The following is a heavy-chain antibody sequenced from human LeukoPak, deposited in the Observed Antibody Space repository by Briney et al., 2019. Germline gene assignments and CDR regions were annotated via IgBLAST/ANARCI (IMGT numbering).Heavy chain of an antibody. CDR2: IKEDGSEK. CDR1: GFTFSGYW. J-gene: IGHJ5*02. V-gene: IGHV3-7*01. Sequence: GGSLRLSCATSGFTFSGYWMNWVRQAPGEGLEWVANIKEDGSEKYYVDSVKGRFTISRDNAKNSLYLQMNSLRAEDTAVYYCARADCSASTCYLRRSWFDPWGQGTLVTVSS. D-gene: IGHD3-9*01. CDR3: ARADCSASTCYLRRSWFDP.